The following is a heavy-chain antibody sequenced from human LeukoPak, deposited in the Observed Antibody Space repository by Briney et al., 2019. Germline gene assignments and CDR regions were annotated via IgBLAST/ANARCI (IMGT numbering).Heavy chain of an antibody. CDR2: IRYDGSNK. V-gene: IGHV3-30*02. CDR3: AKDPQESDYSNLYFDY. D-gene: IGHD4-11*01. Sequence: PGGSLRLSCAASGFTFSSYGMHWVRQAPGKGLEWVAFIRYDGSNKYYADSVKGRFTISRDNSKNTLYLQMNSLRAEDTAVYYCAKDPQESDYSNLYFDYWGQGTLVTVSS. J-gene: IGHJ4*02. CDR1: GFTFSSYG.